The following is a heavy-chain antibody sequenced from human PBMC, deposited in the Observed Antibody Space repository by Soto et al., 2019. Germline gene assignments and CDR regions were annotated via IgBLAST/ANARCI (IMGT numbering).Heavy chain of an antibody. Sequence: ASVKVSCKASGYTFTNYGINWVRQAPGQGLEWMGWISPFTGDTHYTQSLQGRITMTTDTSTSTAYMELRSLRSADTAVYYCPRSPSAGSCHSAYWGQGTLVTVSS. D-gene: IGHD3-10*01. CDR2: ISPFTGDT. V-gene: IGHV1-18*04. CDR1: GYTFTNYG. CDR3: PRSPSAGSCHSAY. J-gene: IGHJ4*02.